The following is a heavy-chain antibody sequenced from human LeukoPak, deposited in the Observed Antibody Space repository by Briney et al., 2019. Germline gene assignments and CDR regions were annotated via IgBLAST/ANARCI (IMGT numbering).Heavy chain of an antibody. V-gene: IGHV4-39*07. CDR3: ARGPTTVVTLDY. CDR1: GGSISSSSYY. D-gene: IGHD4-23*01. Sequence: PSETLSLTCTVSGGSISSSSYYWGWIRQPPGKGLEWIGSIYYSGSTYYNPSLKSRVTISVDTSKNQFSLKLSSVTAADTAVYYCARGPTTVVTLDYWGQGTLVTVSS. J-gene: IGHJ4*02. CDR2: IYYSGST.